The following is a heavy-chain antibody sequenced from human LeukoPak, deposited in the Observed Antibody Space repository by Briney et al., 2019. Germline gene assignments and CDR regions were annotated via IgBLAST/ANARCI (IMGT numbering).Heavy chain of an antibody. J-gene: IGHJ6*03. D-gene: IGHD6-13*01. V-gene: IGHV1-8*03. CDR3: ARRRSSWYAGYYYYMDV. Sequence: ASVKVSCKASGYTFTSYDINWVRQATGQGLEWMGWMNPNSGNTGYAQKFQGRVTITRNTSISTAYMELSSLRSEDTAVYYRARRRSSWYAGYYYYMDVWGKGTTVTVSS. CDR2: MNPNSGNT. CDR1: GYTFTSYD.